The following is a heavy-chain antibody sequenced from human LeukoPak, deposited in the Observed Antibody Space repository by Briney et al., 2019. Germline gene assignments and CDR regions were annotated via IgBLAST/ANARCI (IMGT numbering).Heavy chain of an antibody. J-gene: IGHJ4*02. V-gene: IGHV3-30*18. CDR3: AKDLQLSVDY. Sequence: PGGSLRLSCAASGFTFSSYGMHWVRQAPGKGLGWVSVISYDGSNKYYADSVKGGFTISRDNSKNTLYLQMNRLRAEDTAVYYCAKDLQLSVDYWGQGTLVTVSS. CDR1: GFTFSSYG. D-gene: IGHD6-13*01. CDR2: ISYDGSNK.